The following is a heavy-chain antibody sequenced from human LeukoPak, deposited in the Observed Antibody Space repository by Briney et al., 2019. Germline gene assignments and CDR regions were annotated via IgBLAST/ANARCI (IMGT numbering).Heavy chain of an antibody. Sequence: GSLRLSCAASGFTFSSYSMNWVRQAPGKGLEWVSYISSSSSTIYYADSVKGRFTISRDNAKNSLYLQMNSLRAEDTAVYYCARDTYGSGSLFDYWGQGTLVTVSS. CDR3: ARDTYGSGSLFDY. CDR1: GFTFSSYS. D-gene: IGHD3-10*01. CDR2: ISSSSSTI. V-gene: IGHV3-48*04. J-gene: IGHJ4*02.